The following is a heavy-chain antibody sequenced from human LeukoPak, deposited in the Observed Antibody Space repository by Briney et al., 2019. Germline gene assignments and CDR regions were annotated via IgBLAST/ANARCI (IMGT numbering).Heavy chain of an antibody. CDR3: ARVYDRYYYDSSGYPDIHSSAFDI. Sequence: PSETLSLTCTVSGGSISSGGYYWSWIRQHPGKGLEWIGYIYYSGSTYYNPSLKSRVTISVDTSKNQFSLKLSSVTAADTDVYYCARVYDRYYYDSSGYPDIHSSAFDIWGQGTMVTVSS. D-gene: IGHD3-22*01. CDR2: IYYSGST. V-gene: IGHV4-31*03. J-gene: IGHJ3*02. CDR1: GGSISSGGYY.